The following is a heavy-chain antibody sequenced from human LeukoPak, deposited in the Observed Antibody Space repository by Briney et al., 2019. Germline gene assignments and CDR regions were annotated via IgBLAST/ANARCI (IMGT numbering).Heavy chain of an antibody. V-gene: IGHV1-18*01. CDR2: ISAYNGNT. D-gene: IGHD6-6*01. CDR3: ARDPEYSSSSMVDY. Sequence: ASLKVSCKASGYTFTSYGINWVRQAPGQGLEWMGWISAYNGNTIYAQKLQGRVAMTTDTSARTVYMELRSLRSDDTAVYYCARDPEYSSSSMVDYWGQGTLVTVSS. CDR1: GYTFTSYG. J-gene: IGHJ4*02.